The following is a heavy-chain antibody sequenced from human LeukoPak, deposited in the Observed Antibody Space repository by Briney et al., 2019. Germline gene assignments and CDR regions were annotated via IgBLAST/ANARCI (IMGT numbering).Heavy chain of an antibody. J-gene: IGHJ4*02. CDR1: GFTFSSYG. V-gene: IGHV3-33*03. D-gene: IGHD3-10*01. Sequence: PGGSLRHSCAASGFTFSSYGMHWVRQAPGKGLEWVAVIWYDGSNKYYADSVEGRFTISRDNSKNTLYLQMNSLRAEDTAVYYCAKDSTPTDYYGSAADYWGQGTLVTVSS. CDR3: AKDSTPTDYYGSAADY. CDR2: IWYDGSNK.